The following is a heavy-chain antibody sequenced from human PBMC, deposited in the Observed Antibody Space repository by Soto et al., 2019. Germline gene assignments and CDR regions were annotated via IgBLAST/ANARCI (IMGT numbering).Heavy chain of an antibody. CDR1: GDSINSGDYY. V-gene: IGHV4-30-4*01. Sequence: QLQLQESGPGLVKPSQTLSLTCTVSGDSINSGDYYWSWIRQPPGKGLEWIGYIYFSGSAYLNPSLESRLTISVDTSKNQFSLKLRSVTAADTAVYYCTRVNSSSSLDNWGQEALVTVSS. J-gene: IGHJ4*02. CDR2: IYFSGSA. D-gene: IGHD2-2*01. CDR3: TRVNSSSSLDN.